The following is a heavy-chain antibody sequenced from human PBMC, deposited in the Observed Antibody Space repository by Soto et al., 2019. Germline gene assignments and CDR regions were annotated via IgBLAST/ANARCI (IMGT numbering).Heavy chain of an antibody. J-gene: IGHJ4*02. CDR1: GFTFINYA. CDR2: ISGNGANT. Sequence: GGSLRLSCAASGFTFINYAMSWVRQAPGEGLEWVSTISGNGANTHYADSVKGRFSISRDNSKNTLYIQMNSLRAEDTAVYYCAKDYGSSRYFFDFWGQRALVTVSS. V-gene: IGHV3-23*01. D-gene: IGHD3-10*01. CDR3: AKDYGSSRYFFDF.